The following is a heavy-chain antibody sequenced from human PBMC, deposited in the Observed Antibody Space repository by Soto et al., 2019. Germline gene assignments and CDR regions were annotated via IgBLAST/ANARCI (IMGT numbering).Heavy chain of an antibody. CDR2: INAGNGNT. J-gene: IGHJ5*02. Sequence: GASGKVSCKASGYTFTSYGMHWVRQAPGQRPEWMGWINAGNGNTKYSPKFQGRVTITRDTSASTAYMELSSLRSEDTAVYYCARGPIWFGELFDWFDPWGQGTLVTVSS. D-gene: IGHD3-10*01. CDR3: ARGPIWFGELFDWFDP. V-gene: IGHV1-3*01. CDR1: GYTFTSYG.